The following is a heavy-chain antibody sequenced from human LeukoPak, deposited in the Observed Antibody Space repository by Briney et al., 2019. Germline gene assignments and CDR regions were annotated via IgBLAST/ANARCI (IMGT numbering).Heavy chain of an antibody. D-gene: IGHD6-13*01. CDR3: ARAYRGAEYSSSWYELQYYFDY. Sequence: PSETLSLTCTVSGGSISSSSYYWGWIRQPPGKGLEWIGSIYYSGSTYYNPSLKSRVTISVDSSKNQFSLKLSSVTAADTAVYYCARAYRGAEYSSSWYELQYYFDYWGQGTLVTVSS. CDR2: IYYSGST. CDR1: GGSISSSSYY. V-gene: IGHV4-39*07. J-gene: IGHJ4*02.